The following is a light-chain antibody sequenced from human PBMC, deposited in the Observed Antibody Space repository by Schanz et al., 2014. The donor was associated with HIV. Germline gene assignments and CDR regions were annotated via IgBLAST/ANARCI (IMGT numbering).Light chain of an antibody. CDR1: QSISNN. Sequence: EIVMTQSPATLSVSPGERATLSCRASQSISNNLAWYQQKPGQPPRLLIYGASTRATGIPARFSGSGSGTDFTLTISSLEPDDFAVYYCQQRSNWPPGYTFGQGTKLEIK. V-gene: IGKV3-11*01. J-gene: IGKJ2*01. CDR3: QQRSNWPPGYT. CDR2: GAS.